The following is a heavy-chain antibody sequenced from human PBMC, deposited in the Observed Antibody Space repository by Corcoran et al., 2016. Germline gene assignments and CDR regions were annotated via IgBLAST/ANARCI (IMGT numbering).Heavy chain of an antibody. CDR3: ARGITMVRGVIFGY. CDR2: MNPNSGNT. CDR1: GYTFTSYD. V-gene: IGHV1-8*01. Sequence: QVQLVQSGAEVKKPGASVKVSCKASGYTFTSYDINWVRQATGQGLEWMGWMNPNSGNTGYAQKFQGRVTMTRNTSISTAYMELSSLRSEDTAVYYGARGITMVRGVIFGYWGQGTLVTVSS. J-gene: IGHJ4*02. D-gene: IGHD3-10*01.